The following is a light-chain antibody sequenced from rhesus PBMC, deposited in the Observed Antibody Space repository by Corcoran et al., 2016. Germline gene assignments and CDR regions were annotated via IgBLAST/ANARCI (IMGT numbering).Light chain of an antibody. CDR3: LQHNSYPFT. CDR2: DAS. Sequence: DIQMTQSPSSLSASVGDTVTITCRASQGIRSYLNWYQQKPGKAPKLLIYDASSLESGVPSRFSGSGSGTDFSLTISSLQPEDVSVYYCLQHNSYPFTFGPGTKLDIK. V-gene: IGKV1-28*03. CDR1: QGIRSY. J-gene: IGKJ3*01.